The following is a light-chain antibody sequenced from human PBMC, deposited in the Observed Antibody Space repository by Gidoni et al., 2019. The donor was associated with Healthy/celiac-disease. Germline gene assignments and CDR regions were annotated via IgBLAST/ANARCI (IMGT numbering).Light chain of an antibody. CDR1: QSVSSY. V-gene: IGKV3-11*01. J-gene: IGKJ4*01. CDR2: DAS. CDR3: QQRSNWSLT. Sequence: EIVLTQSPATLSLSPGERATLSCRASQSVSSYLAWYQQKPGQAPRLLIYDASNRTTGIPARFSGSGSGTDFTLTISSLEPEEFAVCNGQQRSNWSLTFXGXTKVEIK.